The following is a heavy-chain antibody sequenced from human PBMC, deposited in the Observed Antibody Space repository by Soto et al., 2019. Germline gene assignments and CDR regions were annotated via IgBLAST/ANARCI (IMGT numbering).Heavy chain of an antibody. Sequence: QVQLVQSGAEVKKPGSSVKVSCKASGGTFSNYAISWVRQAPGQGLKWMGGIIPIFGTANNPQKFQGRVTFTADESTSTAYMELSSLRSEDTAVYYCARDGIGIAVAGTYNGMDVWGQGTTVTVSS. CDR2: IIPIFGTA. J-gene: IGHJ6*02. V-gene: IGHV1-69*01. CDR3: ARDGIGIAVAGTYNGMDV. D-gene: IGHD6-19*01. CDR1: GGTFSNYA.